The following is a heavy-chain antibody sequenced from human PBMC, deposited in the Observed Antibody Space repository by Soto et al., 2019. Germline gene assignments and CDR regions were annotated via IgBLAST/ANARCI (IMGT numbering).Heavy chain of an antibody. D-gene: IGHD1-7*01. CDR1: TFSSYW. J-gene: IGHJ6*03. Sequence: TFSSYWMHWVRQAPGKGLVWVSRINSDGSSTSYADSVKGRFTISRDNAKNTLYLQMNSLRAEDTAVYYCARDRGAGTGILGYYYMEVWGKGTTVTVSS. V-gene: IGHV3-74*01. CDR3: ARDRGAGTGILGYYYMEV. CDR2: INSDGSST.